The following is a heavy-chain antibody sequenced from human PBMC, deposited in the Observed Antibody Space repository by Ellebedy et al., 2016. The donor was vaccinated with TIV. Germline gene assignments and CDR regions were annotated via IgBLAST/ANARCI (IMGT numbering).Heavy chain of an antibody. D-gene: IGHD1-20*01. V-gene: IGHV1-69*13. CDR1: GYTFTGYY. CDR3: ARDNWNDEN. CDR2: IIPIFGTA. J-gene: IGHJ1*01. Sequence: SVKVSCXASGYTFTGYYMHWVRQAPGQGLEWMGGIIPIFGTANYAQKFQGRVTITADESTSTAYMELSSLRSEDTAVYYCARDNWNDENWGQGTLVTVSS.